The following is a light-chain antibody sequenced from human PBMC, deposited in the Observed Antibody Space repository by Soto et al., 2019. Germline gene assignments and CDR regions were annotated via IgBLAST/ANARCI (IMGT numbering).Light chain of an antibody. V-gene: IGKV3-20*01. CDR2: GAS. J-gene: IGKJ3*01. Sequence: EIVLTQSPGTLSLSPEERATLSCRASQSVSSNYLAWYQHKPGQAPRLLVYGASNRATGIPDRFSGSGSGTDFTLTISRLEPDDFALYYCQRYGSSFTFGPGTKVDIK. CDR3: QRYGSSFT. CDR1: QSVSSNY.